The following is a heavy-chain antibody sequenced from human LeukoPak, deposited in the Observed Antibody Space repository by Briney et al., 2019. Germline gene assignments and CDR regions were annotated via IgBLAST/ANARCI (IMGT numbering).Heavy chain of an antibody. D-gene: IGHD3-3*01. CDR1: GGSFSGYY. CDR2: INHSGST. Sequence: PSETLSLTCAVYGGSFSGYYWSWIRQPPGKGLEWIGEINHSGSTNYNPSLKSRVTIPVDTSKNQFSLKLSSVTAADTAVYYCARASYDFWSGYFYLSYFDYWGQGTLVTVSS. CDR3: ARASYDFWSGYFYLSYFDY. V-gene: IGHV4-34*01. J-gene: IGHJ4*02.